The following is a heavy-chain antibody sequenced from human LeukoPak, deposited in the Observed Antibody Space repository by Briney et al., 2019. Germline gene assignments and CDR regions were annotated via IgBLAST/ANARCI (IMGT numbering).Heavy chain of an antibody. CDR1: GGSISTYY. J-gene: IGHJ4*02. CDR2: IHASRPT. CDR3: ARHDAGIAARPFDN. Sequence: SETLSLTCTVAGGSISTYYWSGIRRPPGKGLEWSAYIHASRPTNYNPSLKSRIPISVDTSKDQFSLRLRSVTAADTAVYYCARHDAGIAARPFDNRGQGTLVTVSS. D-gene: IGHD6-6*01. V-gene: IGHV4-4*09.